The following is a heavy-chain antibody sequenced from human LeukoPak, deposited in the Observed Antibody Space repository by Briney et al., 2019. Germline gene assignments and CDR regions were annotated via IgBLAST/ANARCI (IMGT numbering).Heavy chain of an antibody. CDR2: INHSGST. CDR1: GGSFSGYY. Sequence: SETLSLTCAVYGGSFSGYYWSWIRQPPGKGLEWIGEINHSGSTNYNPSLKSRVTISVGTSKNQFSLKLSSVTAADTAVYYCARGLRYYYYYMDVWGKGTTVTVSS. CDR3: ARGLRYYYYYMDV. V-gene: IGHV4-34*01. J-gene: IGHJ6*03.